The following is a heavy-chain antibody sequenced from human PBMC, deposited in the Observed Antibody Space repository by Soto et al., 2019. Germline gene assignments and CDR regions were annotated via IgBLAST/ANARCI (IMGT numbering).Heavy chain of an antibody. CDR3: VMVANYVTPTPQDV. D-gene: IGHD3-16*01. CDR2: ISPYTGNT. V-gene: IGHV1-18*01. CDR1: GYIFVNYG. J-gene: IGHJ6*02. Sequence: QVQLVQSGDEVKKPGASVKVSCKASGYIFVNYGIAWVRQAPGQGLEWMGWISPYTGNTHSATKVQGRLTMTTDTSTSIDYMDLGSLTSDDTAGYYCVMVANYVTPTPQDVWGQGTTVTVSS.